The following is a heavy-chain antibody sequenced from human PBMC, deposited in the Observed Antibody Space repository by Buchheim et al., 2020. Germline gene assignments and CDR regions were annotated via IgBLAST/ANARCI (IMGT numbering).Heavy chain of an antibody. CDR2: ISGSDGST. J-gene: IGHJ6*02. CDR3: AKDSPPNYDFWSGIKYGMDV. Sequence: QLLESGGGLVQPGGSLRLSCAASGFTFRSYAMSWVRQAPGKGLEWVSTISGSDGSTFYADSVKGLFTISRDNSKNTLYLQMNSLRAVDTAVYYCAKDSPPNYDFWSGIKYGMDVWGQGTT. V-gene: IGHV3-23*01. CDR1: GFTFRSYA. D-gene: IGHD3-3*01.